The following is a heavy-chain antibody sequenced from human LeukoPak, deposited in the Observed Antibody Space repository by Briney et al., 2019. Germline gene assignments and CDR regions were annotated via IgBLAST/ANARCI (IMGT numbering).Heavy chain of an antibody. CDR1: LGSISGQY. CDR3: ARDIISEYSRSHSHFDP. Sequence: SEALLLSCSVYLGSISGQYWSSIRQPPGKGLEWIGYISYTGSTSYNPSLKSRVTISVDTPKNQFSLRLSSVTAADTAVYYCARDIISEYSRSHSHFDPWGQGTLVTVSS. V-gene: IGHV4-59*11. J-gene: IGHJ5*02. CDR2: ISYTGST. D-gene: IGHD5-12*01.